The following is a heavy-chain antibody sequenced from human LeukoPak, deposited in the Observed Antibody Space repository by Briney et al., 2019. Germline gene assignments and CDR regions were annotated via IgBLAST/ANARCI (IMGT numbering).Heavy chain of an antibody. J-gene: IGHJ5*02. Sequence: PSETLSLTCTVSGYSISSGYYWGWIRQPPGKGLEWIGSIYHSGSTYYNPSLKSRVTISVDTSKNQFSLKLSSVTAADTAVYYCARGVSAARPSPFNPWGQGTLVTVSS. V-gene: IGHV4-38-2*02. CDR3: ARGVSAARPSPFNP. CDR1: GYSISSGYY. D-gene: IGHD6-6*01. CDR2: IYHSGST.